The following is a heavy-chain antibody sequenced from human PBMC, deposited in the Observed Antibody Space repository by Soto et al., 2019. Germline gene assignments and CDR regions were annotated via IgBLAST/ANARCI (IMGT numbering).Heavy chain of an antibody. Sequence: QVQLQQWGAGLLKPSETLSLTCAVYGGSFSGYYWSWIRQPPGKGLEWIGEINHSGSTNYNPSLKSRVTISGDTSKNQCSLKLSSVTAADTPVYYCARGRGIAVYWGQGTLVTVSS. CDR3: ARGRGIAVY. CDR1: GGSFSGYY. J-gene: IGHJ4*02. V-gene: IGHV4-34*01. D-gene: IGHD6-19*01. CDR2: INHSGST.